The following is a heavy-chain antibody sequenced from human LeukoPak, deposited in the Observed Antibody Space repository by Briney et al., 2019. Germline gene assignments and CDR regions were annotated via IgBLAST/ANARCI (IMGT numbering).Heavy chain of an antibody. V-gene: IGHV4-61*02. J-gene: IGHJ5*02. Sequence: SQTLSLTCTVSGGSISSGSYYWSWIRQPAGKGLEWIGRIYTSGSTNYNPSLKSRVTISVDTSKNQFSLKLSSVTAADTAVYYCAREFLLLGLSSWGQGTLVTVSS. D-gene: IGHD2/OR15-2a*01. CDR1: GGSISSGSYY. CDR2: IYTSGST. CDR3: AREFLLLGLSS.